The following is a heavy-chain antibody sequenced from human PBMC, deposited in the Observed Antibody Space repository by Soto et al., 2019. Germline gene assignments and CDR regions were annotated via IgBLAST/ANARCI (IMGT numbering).Heavy chain of an antibody. J-gene: IGHJ6*02. D-gene: IGHD3-22*01. CDR3: ASKLGQLEVITPGHYYYGMDV. Sequence: GASVKVSCKASGYTFTSYGISWVRQAPGQGLEWMGGVIPIFGTANYAQKFQGRVTITADESTSTAYMELSSLRSEDTAVYYCASKLGQLEVITPGHYYYGMDVWGQGTTVTVSS. V-gene: IGHV1-69*13. CDR1: GYTFTSYG. CDR2: VIPIFGTA.